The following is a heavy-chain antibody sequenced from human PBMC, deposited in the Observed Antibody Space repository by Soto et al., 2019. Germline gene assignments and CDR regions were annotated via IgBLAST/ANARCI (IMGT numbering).Heavy chain of an antibody. V-gene: IGHV4-34*01. J-gene: IGHJ4*02. Sequence: QVQLRQWGAGLLKPSETLSLTCAVFGGSFSDYYWTWIRQPPGKGLEWIGEINHSGTTSYNPSLKRRLTISVDPSNNPFALKLGSVNAADTAVYYCARKPIYHFFAGYYSVDYWGQGTLVTVSS. CDR1: GGSFSDYY. CDR3: ARKPIYHFFAGYYSVDY. CDR2: INHSGTT. D-gene: IGHD3-9*01.